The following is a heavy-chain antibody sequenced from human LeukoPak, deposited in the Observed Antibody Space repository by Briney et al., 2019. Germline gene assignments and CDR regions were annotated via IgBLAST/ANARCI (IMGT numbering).Heavy chain of an antibody. CDR3: ARGRRDGYNPPDY. CDR2: IYYSGST. V-gene: IGHV4-59*01. Sequence: PSETLSLTCTVSGGSISSYYWSWIRQPPGKGLEWIGYIYYSGSTNYNPSLKSRVTISVDTPKNQFSLKLSSVAAADTAVYYCARGRRDGYNPPDYWGQGTLVTVSS. D-gene: IGHD5-12*01. J-gene: IGHJ4*02. CDR1: GGSISSYY.